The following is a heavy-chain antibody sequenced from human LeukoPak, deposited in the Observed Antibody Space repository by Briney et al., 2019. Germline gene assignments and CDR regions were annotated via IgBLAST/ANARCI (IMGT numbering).Heavy chain of an antibody. J-gene: IGHJ4*02. CDR3: AKEGFDS. V-gene: IGHV3-7*01. Sequence: RSGGSLRLTCVASGFTFSNYWMQWVRQGPGKGLEWVANIKQDGGEKYYVDSVKGRFTISRDNAKDSLYLQMNSLRAEDTAVYYCAKEGFDSWGQGTLVPVSS. CDR2: IKQDGGEK. CDR1: GFTFSNYW.